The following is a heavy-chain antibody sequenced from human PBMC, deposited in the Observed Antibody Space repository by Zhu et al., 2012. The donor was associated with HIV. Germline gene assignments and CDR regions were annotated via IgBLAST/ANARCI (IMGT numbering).Heavy chain of an antibody. D-gene: IGHD3-10*01. CDR2: IYHSGST. CDR3: ASQVTGVRGVVDY. CDR1: GYSISSGYY. Sequence: QVQLGESGPGLVKPSETLSLTCGVSGYSISSGYYWGWIRQPPGKGLEWIGTIYHSGSTYYNPSLKSRVIISVDTSKNHFSLKLNSVTAADTALYYCASQVTGVRGVVDYWGQGTLVTVSS. J-gene: IGHJ4*02. V-gene: IGHV4-38-2*01.